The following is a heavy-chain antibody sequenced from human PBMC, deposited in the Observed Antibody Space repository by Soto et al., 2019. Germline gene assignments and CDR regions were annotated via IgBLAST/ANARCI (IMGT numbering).Heavy chain of an antibody. Sequence: PSETLSRTCTVSGGSISSGDYYWSWIRQPPGKGLEWIGYIYYSGSTYYNPSLKRRVTISVDTSKNQFSLKLSSVTAADTAVYYCARSVGSGFSGYWGQGTLVTVSS. D-gene: IGHD3-10*01. CDR1: GGSISSGDYY. V-gene: IGHV4-30-4*01. CDR3: ARSVGSGFSGY. J-gene: IGHJ4*02. CDR2: IYYSGST.